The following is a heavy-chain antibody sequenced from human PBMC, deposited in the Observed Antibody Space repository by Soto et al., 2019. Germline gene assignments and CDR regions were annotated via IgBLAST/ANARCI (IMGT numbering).Heavy chain of an antibody. Sequence: EVQLVESGGGLVQPGGSLRLSCAASGFTFSSYWMSWVRQAPGKGLEWVANIKQDGSEKYYVDSVKGRFTISRDNAKNSLYLQMNSLRAEDTAVYYCAREDLSYDSGENWFDPWGQGTLVTVSS. J-gene: IGHJ5*02. CDR1: GFTFSSYW. D-gene: IGHD3-22*01. CDR2: IKQDGSEK. CDR3: AREDLSYDSGENWFDP. V-gene: IGHV3-7*01.